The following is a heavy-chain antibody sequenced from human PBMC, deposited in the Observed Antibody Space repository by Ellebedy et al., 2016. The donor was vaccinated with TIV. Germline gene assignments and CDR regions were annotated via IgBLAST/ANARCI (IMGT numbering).Heavy chain of an antibody. CDR3: ARGGRAWSSSSKGFDY. D-gene: IGHD6-6*01. Sequence: ASVKVSXKASGYTFTSYDINWVRQATGQGLEWMGWMNPNSGNTGYAQKFQGRVTMTRNTSISTAYMELSSLRSEDTAVYYCARGGRAWSSSSKGFDYWGQGTLVTVSS. V-gene: IGHV1-8*01. CDR2: MNPNSGNT. J-gene: IGHJ4*02. CDR1: GYTFTSYD.